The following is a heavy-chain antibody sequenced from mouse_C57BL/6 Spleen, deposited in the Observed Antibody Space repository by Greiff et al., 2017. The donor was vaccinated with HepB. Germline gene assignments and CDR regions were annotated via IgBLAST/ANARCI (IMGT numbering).Heavy chain of an antibody. CDR3: ARYYGSNQAWFAY. J-gene: IGHJ3*01. Sequence: EVKLEESGGGLVQPGGSLSLSCAASGFTFTDYYMSWVRQPPGKALEWLGFIRNKANGYTTEYSASVKGRFTISRDNSQSILYLQMNALRAEDSATYYCARYYGSNQAWFAYWGQGTLVTVSA. CDR2: IRNKANGYTT. CDR1: GFTFTDYY. D-gene: IGHD1-1*01. V-gene: IGHV7-3*01.